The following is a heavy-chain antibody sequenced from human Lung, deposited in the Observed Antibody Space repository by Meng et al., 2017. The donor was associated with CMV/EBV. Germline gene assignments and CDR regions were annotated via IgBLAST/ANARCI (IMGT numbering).Heavy chain of an antibody. J-gene: IGHJ6*02. D-gene: IGHD2-2*01. V-gene: IGHV3-23*01. CDR3: AKDGVVIPEGGMDV. Sequence: GESLKISCAASGFNLITYVMTWVRQTPEKGLEWVSAISGSGGSTYYADSVKGRFTISRDNSKNTLYLQMNSLRAEDTAVYYCAKDGVVIPEGGMDVWGQGTTVTVSS. CDR2: ISGSGGST. CDR1: GFNLITYV.